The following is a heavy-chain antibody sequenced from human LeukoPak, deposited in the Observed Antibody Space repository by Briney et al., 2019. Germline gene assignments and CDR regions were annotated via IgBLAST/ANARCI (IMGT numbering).Heavy chain of an antibody. CDR3: ARDVDYGDYEGFDF. V-gene: IGHV3-21*01. CDR2: ISSSGSYI. D-gene: IGHD4-17*01. J-gene: IGHJ4*02. CDR1: GFTFSSYS. Sequence: GSLRLSCAASGFTFSSYSMNWVRQAPGKGLEWVSSISSSGSYIYYADSMKGRFTISRDNAKNSLYLQMHSLRAEDTAVYYCARDVDYGDYEGFDFWGQGTLVTVSS.